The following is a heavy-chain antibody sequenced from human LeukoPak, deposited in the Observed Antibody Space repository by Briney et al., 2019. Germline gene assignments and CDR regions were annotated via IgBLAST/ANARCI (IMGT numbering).Heavy chain of an antibody. CDR3: ARRAMILGWYFDF. Sequence: GESLKTSCKGSGYSLTSIWIAWVRQMPGEGLEWMGVIYPSDSETRYSPSFQGQVTMSVNKSNNTAYLQWNSLRASDTATYYCARRAMILGWYFDFWGRGTMVTVSS. CDR2: IYPSDSET. V-gene: IGHV5-51*01. CDR1: GYSLTSIW. J-gene: IGHJ2*01. D-gene: IGHD3-16*01.